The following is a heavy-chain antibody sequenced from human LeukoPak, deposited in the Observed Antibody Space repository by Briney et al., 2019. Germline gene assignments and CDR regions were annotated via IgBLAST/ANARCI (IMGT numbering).Heavy chain of an antibody. CDR1: GFTFSSYS. CDR3: ARDYGEGGYYFDY. D-gene: IGHD4-17*01. J-gene: IGHJ4*02. V-gene: IGHV3-21*01. Sequence: GGSLRLSCAASGFTFSSYSMNRVRQAPGKGLEWVSSISSSNRYIYYADSVKGRFTISRDNAKNTLYLQMNSLRAEDTAVYYCARDYGEGGYYFDYWGQGTLVTVSS. CDR2: ISSSNRYI.